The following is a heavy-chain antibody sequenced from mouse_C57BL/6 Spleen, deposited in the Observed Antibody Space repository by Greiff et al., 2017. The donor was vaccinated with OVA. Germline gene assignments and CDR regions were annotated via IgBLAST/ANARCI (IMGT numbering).Heavy chain of an antibody. V-gene: IGHV1-53*01. CDR1: GYTFTSYW. CDR3: ARNGDGSAPWFAY. J-gene: IGHJ3*01. CDR2: INPSNGGT. Sequence: QVQLQQPGTELVKPGASVTLSCKASGYTFTSYWMHWVKQRPGQGLEWIGNINPSNGGTNYNEKFKSKATLTVDKSSSTAYMQLSSLTSEDSAVDYGARNGDGSAPWFAYWGQGTLVTVSA. D-gene: IGHD1-1*01.